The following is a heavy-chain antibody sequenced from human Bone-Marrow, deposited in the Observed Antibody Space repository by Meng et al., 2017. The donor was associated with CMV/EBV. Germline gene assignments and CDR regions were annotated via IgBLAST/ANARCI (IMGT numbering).Heavy chain of an antibody. CDR3: AGGVATIGPFNY. CDR2: IYSGGST. Sequence: SCAASGCSVGRNYMSGVRQAPGEGMEWVAVIYSGGSTYYADSMKGRVTIARDNSKNTLYLQMNSLRAEDTAVYYCAGGVATIGPFNYWGQGTLVTVSS. CDR1: GCSVGRNY. D-gene: IGHD5-12*01. V-gene: IGHV3-53*01. J-gene: IGHJ4*02.